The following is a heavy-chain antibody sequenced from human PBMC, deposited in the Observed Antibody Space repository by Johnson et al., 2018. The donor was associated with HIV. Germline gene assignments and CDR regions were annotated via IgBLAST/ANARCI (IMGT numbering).Heavy chain of an antibody. D-gene: IGHD3-10*01. J-gene: IGHJ3*02. V-gene: IGHV3-20*04. CDR3: GRGSMVRGAYDGFDI. CDR1: GFIFDDYD. Sequence: VQLVESGGGVVRPGGSLRLSCAASGFIFDDYDMSWVRQAPGKGLEWVSGISWNGGSTGYADSVEGRFTISRDNAKNSLYLQMKSLRAEDTALYYCGRGSMVRGAYDGFDIWGQGTLVTVSS. CDR2: ISWNGGST.